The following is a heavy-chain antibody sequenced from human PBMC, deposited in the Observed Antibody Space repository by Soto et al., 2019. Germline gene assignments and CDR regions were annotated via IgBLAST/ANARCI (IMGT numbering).Heavy chain of an antibody. CDR3: AAYCYTMTCTHFHGYS. D-gene: IGHD3-16*02. V-gene: IGHV3-33*01. CDR1: GFTFSSYG. J-gene: IGHJ5*02. Sequence: PGGSLRLSCAASGFTFSSYGMHWVRQAPGKGLEWVAVIWYDGSNKYYADSVKGRFTISRDNSKNTLYLQMNSLRAEDTAVYYCAAYCYTMTCTHFHGYSWGQGTQVTVSS. CDR2: IWYDGSNK.